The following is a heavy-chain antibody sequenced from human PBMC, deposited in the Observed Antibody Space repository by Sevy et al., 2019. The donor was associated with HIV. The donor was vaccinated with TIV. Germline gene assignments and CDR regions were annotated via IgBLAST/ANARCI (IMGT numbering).Heavy chain of an antibody. D-gene: IGHD3-10*01. Sequence: ASVKVSCRTSGYTFTTYDINWVRQATGQGLEWMGWMNPSRGNTGSTQKFQGRLTMTRDTSRSTAYMELSSLESQDTAVYYCARRSDFGELLGLGYWGQGTLVTVSS. CDR1: GYTFTTYD. CDR3: ARRSDFGELLGLGY. J-gene: IGHJ4*02. V-gene: IGHV1-8*01. CDR2: MNPSRGNT.